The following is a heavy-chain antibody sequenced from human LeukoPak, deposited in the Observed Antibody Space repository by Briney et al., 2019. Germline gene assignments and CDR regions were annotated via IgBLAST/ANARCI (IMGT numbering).Heavy chain of an antibody. CDR1: GFTFSSYA. CDR3: AREIVTDYYDSSGYYPHFDY. D-gene: IGHD3-22*01. Sequence: PGGSLRLSCAASGFTFSSYAMHWVRQAPGKGLEWVAVISYDGSNKYYADSVKGRFTISRDNSKNTLYLQMNSLRAEDTAVYYCAREIVTDYYDSSGYYPHFDYWGQGTLVTVSS. CDR2: ISYDGSNK. V-gene: IGHV3-30-3*01. J-gene: IGHJ4*02.